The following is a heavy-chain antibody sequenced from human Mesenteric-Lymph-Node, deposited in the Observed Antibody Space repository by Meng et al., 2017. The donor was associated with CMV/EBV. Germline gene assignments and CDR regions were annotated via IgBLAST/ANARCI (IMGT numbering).Heavy chain of an antibody. J-gene: IGHJ5*02. D-gene: IGHD3-16*01. V-gene: IGHV3-64*02. CDR2: ISSNGGWT. CDR1: GFTFSSHA. CDR3: ARGDDYDLFDP. Sequence: GESLKISCVVSGFTFSSHAMHWVRQAPGKGLEYVSAISSNGGWTYSADSVKGRFTISRDNSKNTLNLQMGSLRAEDMAVYYCARGDDYDLFDPWGQGTLVTVSS.